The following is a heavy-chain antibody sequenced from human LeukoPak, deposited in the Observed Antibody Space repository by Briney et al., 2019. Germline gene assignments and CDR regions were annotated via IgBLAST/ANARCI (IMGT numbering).Heavy chain of an antibody. V-gene: IGHV4-39*01. D-gene: IGHD3-3*01. CDR2: IYYSGST. CDR3: ASNFGVVTTKDYYFDY. CDR1: GGSISSSSYY. Sequence: PSETLSLTCTVSGGSISSSSYYWGWIRQPPGKGLEWIGSIYYSGSTYYSPSLKSRVTISVDTSKNQFSLKLSSVTAADTAVYYCASNFGVVTTKDYYFDYWGQGTLVAVSS. J-gene: IGHJ4*02.